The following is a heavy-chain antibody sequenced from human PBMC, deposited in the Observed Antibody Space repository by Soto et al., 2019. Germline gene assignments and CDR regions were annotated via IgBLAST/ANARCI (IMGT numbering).Heavy chain of an antibody. J-gene: IGHJ4*02. CDR2: ISYDGSNK. Sequence: QVQLVESGGGVVQPGRSLRLSCAASGFTFSTYAMHWVRQAPGKGLEWVAVISYDGSNKYYADSVKGRFTISRDNSKNTLYLKMNSLRAEDTAVYYCARDKIDLRFLEWSYYFDYWGQGTLVTVSS. D-gene: IGHD3-3*01. CDR1: GFTFSTYA. V-gene: IGHV3-30-3*01. CDR3: ARDKIDLRFLEWSYYFDY.